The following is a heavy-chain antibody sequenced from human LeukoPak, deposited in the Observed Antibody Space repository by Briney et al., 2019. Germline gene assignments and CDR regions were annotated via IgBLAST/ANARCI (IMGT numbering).Heavy chain of an antibody. J-gene: IGHJ6*03. V-gene: IGHV1-8*03. CDR2: MNPNSGNT. CDR1: GYTFTSYD. CDR3: ARGSKGYYDFWSGYYGGGYYYYMDV. D-gene: IGHD3-3*01. Sequence: GASVKAFCKASGYTFTSYDINWVRQATGQGLEWMGWMNPNSGNTGYAQKFQGRVTITRNTSISTAYMELSSLRSEDTAVYYCARGSKGYYDFWSGYYGGGYYYYMDVWGKGTTVTVSS.